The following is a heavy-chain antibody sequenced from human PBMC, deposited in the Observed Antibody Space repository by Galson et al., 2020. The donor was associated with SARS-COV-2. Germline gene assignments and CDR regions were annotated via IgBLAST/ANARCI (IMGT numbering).Heavy chain of an antibody. CDR1: GGSVSSGSYY. CDR2: IYYSGST. D-gene: IGHD6-13*01. Sequence: SETLSLTCTVSGGSVSSGSYYWSWIRQPPGKGLEWIGYIYYSGSTNYNPSLKSRVTISVDTSKNQFSLKPSSVTAADTAVYYCARGPIATYYYYMDGWGKGTTVTVSS. J-gene: IGHJ6*03. V-gene: IGHV4-61*01. CDR3: ARGPIATYYYYMDG.